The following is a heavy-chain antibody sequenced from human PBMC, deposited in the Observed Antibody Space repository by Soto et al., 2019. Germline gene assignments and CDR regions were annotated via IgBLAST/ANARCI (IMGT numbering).Heavy chain of an antibody. CDR1: GLAFSSYA. D-gene: IGHD5-18*01. J-gene: IGHJ3*02. CDR2: IRGNGGST. V-gene: IGHV3-23*01. CDR3: AKRLFAIVVLGGYDI. Sequence: EVQLLESGGGLVQPGGSLRLSCVGSGLAFSSYAMGWVRQAPGKGLEWVSDIRGNGGSTYYADSVKGRFTISRDNSKNTLFLEMNSLRVEDTAVYYCAKRLFAIVVLGGYDIWGQGTKVTVSS.